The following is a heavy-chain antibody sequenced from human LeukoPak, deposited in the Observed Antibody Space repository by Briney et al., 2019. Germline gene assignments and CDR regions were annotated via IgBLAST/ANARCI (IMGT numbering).Heavy chain of an antibody. J-gene: IGHJ6*04. Sequence: GGSLRLSCSASGFTFSTYSMNWVRQAPGKGLEWVSSISSSSRYIYYADSVKGRFTISRDNAKNSLYLQMNSLRAEDTAAYYCASPYSSRWYELCYWGKGTTVTISS. V-gene: IGHV3-21*01. D-gene: IGHD6-13*01. CDR3: ASPYSSRWYELCY. CDR1: GFTFSTYS. CDR2: ISSSSRYI.